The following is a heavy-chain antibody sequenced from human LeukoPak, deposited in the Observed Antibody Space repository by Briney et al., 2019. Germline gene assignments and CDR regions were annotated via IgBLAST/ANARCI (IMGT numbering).Heavy chain of an antibody. CDR1: GGSISSYY. D-gene: IGHD2-8*01. CDR2: IYYSGST. J-gene: IGHJ2*01. V-gene: IGHV4-59*01. Sequence: SETLSPTCTVSGGSISSYYWSWIRQPPGKGLEWIGYIYYSGSTNYNPSLKSRVTISVDTSKNQFSLKLSSVTAADTAVYYCARVGIGYCTNGVCYTGPVGRDWYFDLWGRGTLVTVSS. CDR3: ARVGIGYCTNGVCYTGPVGRDWYFDL.